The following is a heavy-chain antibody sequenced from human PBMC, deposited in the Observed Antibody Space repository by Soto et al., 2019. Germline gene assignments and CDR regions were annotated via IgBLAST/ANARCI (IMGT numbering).Heavy chain of an antibody. Sequence: QLQLQESGPGLVKPSGTLSLTCIVAGATITRNSHYCGWMRDSPGKGLEWIGSILFSGSTNYNPTLQRRFNLSVEASKHQLSLKMSSVTAADTALYYSATLGSSGWYQGSSFDYWGKGTLVTVYS. CDR3: ATLGSSGWYQGSSFDY. CDR1: GATITRNSHY. J-gene: IGHJ4*02. V-gene: IGHV4-39*01. D-gene: IGHD6-19*01. CDR2: ILFSGST.